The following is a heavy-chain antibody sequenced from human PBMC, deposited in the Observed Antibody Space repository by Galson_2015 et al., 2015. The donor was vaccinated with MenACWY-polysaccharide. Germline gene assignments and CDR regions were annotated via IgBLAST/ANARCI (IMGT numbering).Heavy chain of an antibody. CDR3: AKDASNSWFDS. V-gene: IGHV3-23*01. CDR1: GFTFSTYG. CDR2: PDGSGANT. J-gene: IGHJ5*01. Sequence: SLRLSCAASGFTFSTYGMGWVRQAPGKGLEWVSTPDGSGANTYYADSVRGRFTISRDNSKKMLYLQMNSLRAEDTALYYCAKDASNSWFDSWGQGTLVTVSS. D-gene: IGHD4-23*01.